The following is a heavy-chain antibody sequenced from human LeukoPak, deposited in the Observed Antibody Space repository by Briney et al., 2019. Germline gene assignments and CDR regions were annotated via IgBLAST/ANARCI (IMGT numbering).Heavy chain of an antibody. CDR2: IYPGDSDT. D-gene: IGHD5-12*01. V-gene: IGHV5-51*01. CDR3: ARPSGYDCCYFDY. J-gene: IGHJ4*02. Sequence: GESLEISCKGSGYGFTSYWIGWVRQMPGKGLEWMGIIYPGDSDTRYSPSFQGQVTISADKSISTAYLQWSSLKASDTAMYYCARPSGYDCCYFDYWGQGTLVTVSS. CDR1: GYGFTSYW.